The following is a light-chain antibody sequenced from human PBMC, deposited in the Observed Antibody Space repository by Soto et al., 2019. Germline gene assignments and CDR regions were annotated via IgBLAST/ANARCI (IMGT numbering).Light chain of an antibody. CDR1: QIVISTY. Sequence: EIVLTQSPGTMSLSPGERATLSCRASQIVISTYLAWYQQKPGQAPRLLIYGASTRATGIPDRFSGSGSGTDFTLTISRLQPEDFAVYYCQQYGRSPLSFGGGTKVDSK. CDR3: QQYGRSPLS. CDR2: GAS. V-gene: IGKV3-20*01. J-gene: IGKJ4*02.